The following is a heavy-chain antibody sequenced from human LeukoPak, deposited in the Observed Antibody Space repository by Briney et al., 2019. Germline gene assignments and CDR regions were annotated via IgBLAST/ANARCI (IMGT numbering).Heavy chain of an antibody. V-gene: IGHV3-48*02. CDR3: ARVPSDY. Sequence: GGSLRLSCAASGFTFSSYAMSWVRQAPGKGLEWVSYIGGSNSAIYYADSVKGRFTVSRDNAKNSLYLQMNSLRDEDTAVYYCARVPSDYWGQGTLVTVSS. CDR2: IGGSNSAI. CDR1: GFTFSSYA. J-gene: IGHJ4*02.